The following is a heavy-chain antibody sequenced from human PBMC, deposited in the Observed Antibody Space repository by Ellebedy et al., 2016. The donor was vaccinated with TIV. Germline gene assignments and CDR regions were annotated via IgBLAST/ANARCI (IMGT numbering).Heavy chain of an antibody. CDR2: ISYDGRNR. J-gene: IGHJ3*02. D-gene: IGHD3-16*01. V-gene: IGHV3-30*04. CDR3: ATDGSYGDYRSPTHAFVM. Sequence: GESLKISCAASGFTLSSHAIHWVRQAPGKGLEWVAVISYDGRNRYNADSVKGRFTISRDNAKNSLYLQMNSLRAEDTAVFYCATDGSYGDYRSPTHAFVMWGQGTLVTVSS. CDR1: GFTLSSHA.